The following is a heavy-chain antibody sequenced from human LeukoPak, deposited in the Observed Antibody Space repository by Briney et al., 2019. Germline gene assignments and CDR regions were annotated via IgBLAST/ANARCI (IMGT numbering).Heavy chain of an antibody. CDR1: GGTFSSYA. J-gene: IGHJ4*02. CDR2: IIPILGIA. Sequence: GASVKVSCKASGGTFSSYAISWVRQAPGQGLEWMGRIIPILGIANYAQKFQGRVTITAGKSTSTAYMELSSLRSEDTAVYYCARDREKYYDFWSGYFDYWGQGTLVTVSS. D-gene: IGHD3-3*01. CDR3: ARDREKYYDFWSGYFDY. V-gene: IGHV1-69*04.